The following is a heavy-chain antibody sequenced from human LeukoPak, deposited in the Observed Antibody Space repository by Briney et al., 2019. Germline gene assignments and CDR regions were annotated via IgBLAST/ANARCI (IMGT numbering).Heavy chain of an antibody. D-gene: IGHD1-26*01. Sequence: SETLSLTCAVSGGSISSSNWWSWVRQPPGKGLEWIGKIYHSGSTNYNPSLKSRVTISVDKSKNQFSLKLSSVTAADTAVYYCARDSGGSYPKGAFDIWGQGTMVTVSS. CDR1: GGSISSSNW. J-gene: IGHJ3*02. V-gene: IGHV4-4*02. CDR2: IYHSGST. CDR3: ARDSGGSYPKGAFDI.